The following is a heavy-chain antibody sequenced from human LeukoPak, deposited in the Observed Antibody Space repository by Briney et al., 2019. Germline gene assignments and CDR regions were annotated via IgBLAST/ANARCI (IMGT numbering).Heavy chain of an antibody. J-gene: IGHJ3*02. CDR3: ARVAIMVRTGHDAFDI. V-gene: IGHV4-39*07. Sequence: SETLSLTCTVSGGSISSSSYYWGWIRQPPGKGLEGIGSIYYSGSTYYNPSLKSRVTISVDTSKNQFSLKLSSVTAADTAVYYCARVAIMVRTGHDAFDIWGQGTMVTVSS. D-gene: IGHD3-10*01. CDR1: GGSISSSSYY. CDR2: IYYSGST.